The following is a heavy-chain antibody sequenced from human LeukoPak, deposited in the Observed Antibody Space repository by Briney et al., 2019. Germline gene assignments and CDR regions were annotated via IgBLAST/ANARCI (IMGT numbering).Heavy chain of an antibody. V-gene: IGHV1-18*01. CDR1: GYTFNTYG. D-gene: IGHD3-22*01. Sequence: ASVKVSCKPYGYTFNTYGITWVRQAPGQGLEWMGWISPYNGNTNYAQKFHGRVTLTTDTSTSTAYMELRSLRSDDTAVYYCARGPHEGSGYPDDWGQGTLVTVSS. J-gene: IGHJ4*02. CDR3: ARGPHEGSGYPDD. CDR2: ISPYNGNT.